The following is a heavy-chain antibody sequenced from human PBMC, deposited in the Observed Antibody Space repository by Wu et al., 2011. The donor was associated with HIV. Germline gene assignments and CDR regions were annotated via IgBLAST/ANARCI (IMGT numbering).Heavy chain of an antibody. J-gene: IGHJ3*02. V-gene: IGHV1-18*01. D-gene: IGHD5-18*01. CDR2: IRTYNGNT. Sequence: QVQLVQSGAEVKKPVASVTVSCKASGYTFTSYGISWVRQAPGQGLEWMGWIRTYNGNTNYAQKLQGRVTMTTDTSTSTAYMELRSLGSDDTAVYYCAREYSYGYGDLAAFDIWGQGTMGHRLF. CDR1: GYTFTSYG. CDR3: AREYSYGYGDLAAFDI.